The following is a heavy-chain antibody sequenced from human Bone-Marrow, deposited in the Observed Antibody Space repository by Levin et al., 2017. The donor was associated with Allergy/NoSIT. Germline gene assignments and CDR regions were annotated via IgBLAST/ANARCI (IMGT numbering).Heavy chain of an antibody. D-gene: IGHD1-26*01. V-gene: IGHV3-23*01. CDR3: GSGLRVEAPGTVYYYYAVDV. J-gene: IGHJ6*02. CDR1: GLTFSSHA. CDR2: IRGSGSVT. Sequence: PGESLKISCAASGLTFSSHAMNWVRQAPGKGLEWVSGIRGSGSVTYYADSVKGRFTVSRDNSNNTLFLQMDGLRPEDTAVYYCGSGLRVEAPGTVYYYYAVDVWGQGVTVTVSS.